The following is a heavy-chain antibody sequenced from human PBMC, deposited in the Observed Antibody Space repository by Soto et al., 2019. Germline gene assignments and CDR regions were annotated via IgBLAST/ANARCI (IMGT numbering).Heavy chain of an antibody. V-gene: IGHV4-31*03. CDR1: GGFPSPGRYY. J-gene: IGHJ5*02. CDR3: ARVPTP. CDR2: IYYSGST. Sequence: SETLSLPCSVSGGFPSPGRYYWCWILLHPEKGLEWIGYIYYSGSTYYNPSLKSRVTISVDTSKNQFSLKLSSVTAADPAVYYCARVPTPWAQGTLVTVSS.